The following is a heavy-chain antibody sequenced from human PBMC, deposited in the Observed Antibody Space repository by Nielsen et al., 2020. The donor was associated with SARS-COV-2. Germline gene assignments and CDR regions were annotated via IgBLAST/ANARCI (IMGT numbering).Heavy chain of an antibody. CDR3: ARDFGVDSQWLTDY. CDR2: IWYDGSNK. D-gene: IGHD6-19*01. Sequence: GESLKISCAASGFTFSSYGMHWVRQAQGKGLEWVAVIWYDGSNKYYADSVKGRFTISRDNSKNTLYLQMNSLRAEDTAVYYCARDFGVDSQWLTDYWGQGTLVTVSS. CDR1: GFTFSSYG. J-gene: IGHJ4*02. V-gene: IGHV3-33*01.